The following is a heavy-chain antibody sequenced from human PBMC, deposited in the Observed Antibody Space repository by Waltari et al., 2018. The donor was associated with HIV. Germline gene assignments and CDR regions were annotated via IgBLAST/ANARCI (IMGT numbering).Heavy chain of an antibody. J-gene: IGHJ3*02. Sequence: EVHLVQSGAQVKKPGDSLKISCKTSGYNFNNFWIGWVRQVPGKGLEWIGIGYPDDPDTRNSPSYKDQVTISGDTSINTAYLQWSSLRASDTAMYYCARCYGTVMGAIEIWGQGTMVIVSS. CDR2: GYPDDPDT. CDR3: ARCYGTVMGAIEI. CDR1: GYNFNNFW. D-gene: IGHD2-8*01. V-gene: IGHV5-51*01.